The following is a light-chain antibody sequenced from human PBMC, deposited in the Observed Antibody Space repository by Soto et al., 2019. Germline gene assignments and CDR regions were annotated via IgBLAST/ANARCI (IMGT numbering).Light chain of an antibody. J-gene: IGKJ1*01. Sequence: EIVMTQSPATLSVSPGERATLSCRASQSISSNLAWYQQKPGQAPRLVIYGASTTATGIPARFSGSGSGTEFTLTISSLQSEDFAVYYCQQYDNWPPWTFGQGTKVDIK. CDR2: GAS. CDR3: QQYDNWPPWT. CDR1: QSISSN. V-gene: IGKV3-15*01.